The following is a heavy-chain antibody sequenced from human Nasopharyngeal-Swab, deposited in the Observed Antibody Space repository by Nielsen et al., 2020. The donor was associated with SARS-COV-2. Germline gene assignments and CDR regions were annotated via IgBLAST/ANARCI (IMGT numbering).Heavy chain of an antibody. D-gene: IGHD2-21*01. J-gene: IGHJ6*02. CDR3: AKAPYLRGLDV. CDR1: GFTFSSYA. CDR2: ISGSGDTT. Sequence: GGSLRLSCAASGFTFSSYAMSWVRQAPGKGLEWVSIISGSGDTTYYADSVNDRFTISRDNSKNTLYLQMNSLRVEDTAVYYCAKAPYLRGLDVWGQGTTVPSP. V-gene: IGHV3-23*01.